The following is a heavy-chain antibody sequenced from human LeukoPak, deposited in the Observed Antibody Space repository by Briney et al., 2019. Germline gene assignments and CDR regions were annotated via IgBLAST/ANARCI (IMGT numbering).Heavy chain of an antibody. V-gene: IGHV3-7*01. CDR2: INQDASDK. J-gene: IGHJ3*02. CDR1: GFTFGSYW. D-gene: IGHD3-9*01. Sequence: GGSLRLSCAASGFTFGSYWMTWVRQAPGKGLEWVANINQDASDKYYVDSVKGRFTISRDNAKNSLYLQMNSLRAEDTAVYYCARDYTRLTGYPLDAFDIWGQGTMVTVSS. CDR3: ARDYTRLTGYPLDAFDI.